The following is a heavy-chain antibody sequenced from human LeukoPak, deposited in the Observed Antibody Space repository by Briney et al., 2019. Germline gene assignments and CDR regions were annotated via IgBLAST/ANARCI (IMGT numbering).Heavy chain of an antibody. J-gene: IGHJ4*02. Sequence: AGSLRLSCAAYGFTFSSNSMSWDRPAQGKGLEWVSVINSSGGSTNYADSVKGRFTISRENSKSTLYLQMNSLRSENTDVYYCAKGYTMIKDFDYWGQGTLVTVSS. CDR2: INSSGGST. CDR3: AKGYTMIKDFDY. CDR1: GFTFSSNS. V-gene: IGHV3-23*01. D-gene: IGHD3-22*01.